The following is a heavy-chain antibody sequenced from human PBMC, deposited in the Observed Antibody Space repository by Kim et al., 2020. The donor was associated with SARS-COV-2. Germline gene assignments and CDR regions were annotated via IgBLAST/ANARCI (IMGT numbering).Heavy chain of an antibody. V-gene: IGHV1-69*01. D-gene: IGHD1-20*01. J-gene: IGHJ4*02. Sequence: AQKFQGRVTITADESTSTAYMELSSLRSEDTAVYYCVSLTGTTRKYYFDYWGQGTLVTVSS. CDR3: VSLTGTTRKYYFDY.